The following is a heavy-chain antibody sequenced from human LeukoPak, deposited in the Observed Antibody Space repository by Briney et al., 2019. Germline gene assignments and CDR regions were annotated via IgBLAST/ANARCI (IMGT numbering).Heavy chain of an antibody. V-gene: IGHV3-20*04. CDR2: IDWNGDRT. CDR1: GFIFDDYG. CDR3: ERGWSEFDF. D-gene: IGHD6-13*01. J-gene: IGHJ4*02. Sequence: AGGSLRLSCAASGFIFDDYGMTCVPQVPGKGLEWVYTIDWNGDRTDHADSVKGRFTISRDNAKNSLYLQMNSLRAEDTAFYYCERGWSEFDFWGKGTLVTVSS.